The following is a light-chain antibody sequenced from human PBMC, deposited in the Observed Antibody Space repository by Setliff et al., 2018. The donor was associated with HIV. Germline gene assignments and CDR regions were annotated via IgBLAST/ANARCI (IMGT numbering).Light chain of an antibody. CDR2: DVS. V-gene: IGLV2-14*01. CDR3: SSYTSGSTLV. Sequence: QSALTQPASVSGSPGQSITISCTGTSSDVGGYNYVSWYQQHPGKAPKLMIYDVSKRPSGVSNRFSGSKSGNTASLTISGLQAEDEADYYCSSYTSGSTLVFGTGTKATVL. CDR1: SSDVGGYNY. J-gene: IGLJ1*01.